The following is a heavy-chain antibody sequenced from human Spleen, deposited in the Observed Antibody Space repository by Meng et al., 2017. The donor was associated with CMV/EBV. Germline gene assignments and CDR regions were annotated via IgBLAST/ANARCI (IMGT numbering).Heavy chain of an antibody. J-gene: IGHJ4*02. CDR2: INWNGGRT. CDR3: AREGDQNRDYNYGPLGY. V-gene: IGHV3-20*04. Sequence: GESLKISCAASGFTFDDNGMSWVRQVPGKGLEWVSSINWNGGRTGYADSVRGRFSISRDNAKNSLYLQMNSLRGEDTAVYYCAREGDQNRDYNYGPLGYWGQGALVTVSS. D-gene: IGHD1-1*01. CDR1: GFTFDDNG.